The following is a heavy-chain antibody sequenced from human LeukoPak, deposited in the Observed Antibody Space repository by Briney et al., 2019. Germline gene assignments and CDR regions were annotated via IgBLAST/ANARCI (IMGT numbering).Heavy chain of an antibody. CDR3: ARDAEYYYDSSGYYYYYGMDV. CDR1: GYTFTSYG. J-gene: IGHJ6*02. Sequence: ASVKVSCKASGYTFTSYGISWVRQAPGQGLEWMGWISAYNGNTNYAQKLQGRVTMTTDTSTSTAYMELRSRRSDDTAVYYCARDAEYYYDSSGYYYYYGMDVWGQGTTVTVSS. CDR2: ISAYNGNT. V-gene: IGHV1-18*01. D-gene: IGHD3-22*01.